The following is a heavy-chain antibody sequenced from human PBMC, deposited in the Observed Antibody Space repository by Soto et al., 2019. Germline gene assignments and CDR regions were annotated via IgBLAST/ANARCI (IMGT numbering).Heavy chain of an antibody. CDR3: ARDRYYDFWSGYFAYYGMDV. CDR1: GGSVSSGSYY. J-gene: IGHJ6*02. V-gene: IGHV4-61*01. Sequence: PSETLSLTCTVSGGSVSSGSYYWSWIRQPPGKGLEWIGYIYYSGSTNYNPSLKSRVTISVDTSKNQFSLKLSSVTAADTAVYYVARDRYYDFWSGYFAYYGMDVWGQGTTVTVSS. CDR2: IYYSGST. D-gene: IGHD3-3*01.